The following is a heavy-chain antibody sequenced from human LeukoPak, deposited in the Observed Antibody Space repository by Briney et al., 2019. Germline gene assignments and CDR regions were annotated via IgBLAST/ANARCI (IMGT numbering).Heavy chain of an antibody. Sequence: ASVKVPCKASGYTFTSYDINWVRQATGQGLEWVGWMNPNSGNTGYARKFQGRVTMTRNTSISTAYMELSSLRSEDTAVYYCARVRITMVRGVPRNNWFDPWGQGTLVTVSS. J-gene: IGHJ5*02. V-gene: IGHV1-8*01. CDR2: MNPNSGNT. CDR1: GYTFTSYD. D-gene: IGHD3-10*01. CDR3: ARVRITMVRGVPRNNWFDP.